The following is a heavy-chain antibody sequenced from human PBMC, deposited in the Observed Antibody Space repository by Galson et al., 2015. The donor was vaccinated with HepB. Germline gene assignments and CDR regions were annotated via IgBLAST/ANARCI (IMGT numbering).Heavy chain of an antibody. V-gene: IGHV1-18*01. Sequence: SVKVSCKASGYTFSTFSTAWVRQAPGEGLEWMGWISAYDGSTNYAQKFQGRVTMTTETSTTTAYMELRSLRSDDTAVYYCARGGFVAVVTATLNNWFDPWGQGTLVTVSS. J-gene: IGHJ5*02. CDR3: ARGGFVAVVTATLNNWFDP. CDR2: ISAYDGST. D-gene: IGHD2-15*01. CDR1: GYTFSTFS.